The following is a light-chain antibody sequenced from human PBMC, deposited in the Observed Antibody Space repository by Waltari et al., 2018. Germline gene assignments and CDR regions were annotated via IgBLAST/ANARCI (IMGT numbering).Light chain of an antibody. CDR2: LNSDGSH. J-gene: IGLJ3*02. V-gene: IGLV4-69*01. CDR1: SGPSSYA. CDR3: QTWGTGIWV. Sequence: QLVLTQSPSASASLGASVQLTCTLSSGPSSYAIAWHQQQPETGPRYLMKLNSDGSHSKGGGIPDRFSGSSSGAERYLTISSLQSEDEADYYCQTWGTGIWVFGGGTKLTVL.